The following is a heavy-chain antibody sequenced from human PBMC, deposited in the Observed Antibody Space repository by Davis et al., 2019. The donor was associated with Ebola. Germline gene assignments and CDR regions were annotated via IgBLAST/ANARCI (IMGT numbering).Heavy chain of an antibody. J-gene: IGHJ6*03. CDR2: ISGSGGSP. CDR1: GFTFSSYA. CDR3: AKCSRRSSKVELPHWYYYYMDV. D-gene: IGHD6-13*01. V-gene: IGHV3-23*01. Sequence: GESLKISCAASGFTFSSYAMRWVRQAPGKGLEWVSVISGSGGSPFYADSVKGRFTISRDNSKNTVYLQMNSLRAEDTAVYYCAKCSRRSSKVELPHWYYYYMDVWGKGTTVTVSS.